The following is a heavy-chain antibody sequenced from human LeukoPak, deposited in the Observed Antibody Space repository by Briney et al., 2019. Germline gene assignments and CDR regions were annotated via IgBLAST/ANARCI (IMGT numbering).Heavy chain of an antibody. J-gene: IGHJ6*03. Sequence: GGSLRLSCAASGFTFSASWMSWVRQAPGKGREWVANIRQDGTEQYTADSLKGRFTISRDNTKRNLYLQINSLRVEDTAVYYCARVGPPYYYYYMDVWGNGSTVIVSS. CDR2: IRQDGTEQ. V-gene: IGHV3-7*01. CDR3: ARVGPPYYYYYMDV. CDR1: GFTFSASW.